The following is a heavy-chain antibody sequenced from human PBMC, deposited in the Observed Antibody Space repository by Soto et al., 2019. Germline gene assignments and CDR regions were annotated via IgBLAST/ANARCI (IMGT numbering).Heavy chain of an antibody. CDR3: ARVHRTTGYYYYGMDV. V-gene: IGHV4-30-4*08. CDR1: GASISTDAYY. D-gene: IGHD4-17*01. CDR2: IDYSGSN. J-gene: IGHJ6*02. Sequence: PPESLSLTCTVSGASISTDAYYWGWIRQHPGKGLEWIGYIDYSGSNYYNPSLKGRVNISGDAPKNQYSRTLSSVTAADMAVYYCARVHRTTGYYYYGMDVWGQGTTVTVSS.